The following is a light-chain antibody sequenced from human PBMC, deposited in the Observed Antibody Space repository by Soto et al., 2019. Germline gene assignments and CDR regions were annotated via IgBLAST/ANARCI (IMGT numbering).Light chain of an antibody. V-gene: IGKV3-20*01. CDR1: QSVSSSY. CDR2: GAS. Sequence: EIVLTQSPGTLSLSPGERATLSCRASQSVSSSYLAWYQQKPGQAPRLLIYGASNRATGIPDRFSGSGSGTDFTLTISRLEPEDFAVHYCQQYGSSPSITFGQGTRLEIK. CDR3: QQYGSSPSIT. J-gene: IGKJ5*01.